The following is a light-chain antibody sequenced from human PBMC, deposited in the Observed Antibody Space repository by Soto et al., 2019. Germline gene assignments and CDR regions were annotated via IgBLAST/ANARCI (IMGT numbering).Light chain of an antibody. J-gene: IGKJ1*01. V-gene: IGKV1-5*01. Sequence: DIQMTQSPSTLSATVGDRVTITCRASQTVHSWLAWYQQKPGKAPKLLIYDASSLESGVPSRFSGSGSGTEFTLTISSLQPDDFAAYYCQQYNSYSWTFGQGTKVDI. CDR2: DAS. CDR1: QTVHSW. CDR3: QQYNSYSWT.